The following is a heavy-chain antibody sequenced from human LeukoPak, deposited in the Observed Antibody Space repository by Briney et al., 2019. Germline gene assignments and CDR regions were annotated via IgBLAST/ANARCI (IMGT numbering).Heavy chain of an antibody. CDR2: IYYSGST. J-gene: IGHJ4*02. Sequence: PSETLSLTCTVSGGSISSSSYSWGWIRQPPGKGLEWIGSIYYSGSTYYNPSLKSRVTISVDTSKNQFSLKLSSVTAADTAVYYCARAYSGSYYYWGQGTLVTVSS. D-gene: IGHD1-26*01. CDR3: ARAYSGSYYY. CDR1: GGSISSSSYS. V-gene: IGHV4-39*01.